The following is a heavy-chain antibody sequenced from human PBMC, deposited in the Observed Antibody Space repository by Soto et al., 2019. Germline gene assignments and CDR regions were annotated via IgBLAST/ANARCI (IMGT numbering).Heavy chain of an antibody. Sequence: GGSLRLSCAASGFTFSSYSVNWVRQAPGKGLEWVSSISSSSSYIYYADSVKGRFTISRDNAKNSLYLQMNSLRAEDTAVYYCARGDVDTAMVTDYWGQGTLVTVS. CDR1: GFTFSSYS. V-gene: IGHV3-21*01. CDR2: ISSSSSYI. D-gene: IGHD5-18*01. CDR3: ARGDVDTAMVTDY. J-gene: IGHJ4*02.